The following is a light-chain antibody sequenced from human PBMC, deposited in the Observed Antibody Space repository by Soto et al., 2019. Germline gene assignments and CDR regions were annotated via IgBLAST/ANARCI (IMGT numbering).Light chain of an antibody. CDR2: DVS. CDR3: SSYSISSTRYV. V-gene: IGLV2-14*01. J-gene: IGLJ1*01. Sequence: QSALTQPASVSGSPGQSITISCTGTSSDVGGYNYVSWYQQHPGKAPKVMIYDVSNRPSGVSNRFSGSKSGNTASLTISGLQADGEADYYCSSYSISSTRYVFGTGTKLTVL. CDR1: SSDVGGYNY.